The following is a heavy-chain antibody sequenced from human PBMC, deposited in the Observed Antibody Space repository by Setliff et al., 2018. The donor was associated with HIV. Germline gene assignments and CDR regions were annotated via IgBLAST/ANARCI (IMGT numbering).Heavy chain of an antibody. CDR2: IRYDGSDK. D-gene: IGHD4-17*01. J-gene: IGHJ3*02. Sequence: GVSLRLSCEISGFTLSNYGMHWIRQAPGKGLEWVAFIRYDGSDKYYVDSVKGTFTVSRDNSKNTLYLQMSSLRDEDTAVYYCAKVFAYGIDGFDIWGQGTLVTVSS. V-gene: IGHV3-30*02. CDR3: AKVFAYGIDGFDI. CDR1: GFTLSNYG.